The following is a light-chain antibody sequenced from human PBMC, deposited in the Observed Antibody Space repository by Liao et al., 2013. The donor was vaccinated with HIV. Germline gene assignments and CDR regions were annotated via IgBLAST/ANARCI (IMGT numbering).Light chain of an antibody. V-gene: IGLV3-1*01. J-gene: IGLJ2*01. CDR2: EDD. CDR1: NLGAKY. CDR3: QAWDSSTYVV. Sequence: SYELTQAPSVSVSPGQTASITCSGHNLGAKYVFWYQQKSGQSPILVMYEDDKRPSGIPERFSGSTSGNTATLTISGTQAMDEADYYCQAWDSSTYVVFGGGTKLTVL.